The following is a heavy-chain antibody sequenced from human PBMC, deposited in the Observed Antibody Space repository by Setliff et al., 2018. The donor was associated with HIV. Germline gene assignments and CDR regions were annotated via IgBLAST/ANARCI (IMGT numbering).Heavy chain of an antibody. J-gene: IGHJ4*02. Sequence: SETLSLTCAVYGGSFGDQLWNWIRQSPGKGLEWIGEIHHGGGTKYTPSLKSRVTVSLDMSKNQFSLKLNSLTAADTGVYYCATFFVSTATTQDYWGQGTLVTVSS. V-gene: IGHV4-34*01. CDR2: IHHGGGT. CDR1: GGSFGDQL. CDR3: ATFFVSTATTQDY. D-gene: IGHD4-17*01.